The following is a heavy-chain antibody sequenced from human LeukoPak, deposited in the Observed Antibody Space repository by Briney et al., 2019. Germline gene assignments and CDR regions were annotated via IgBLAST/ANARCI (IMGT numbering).Heavy chain of an antibody. Sequence: SETLSLTCAVYGGSFSGYYWSWIRQPPGKGLEWIGEINHSGSTKYNPSLKSRVTISVDTSKNQFSLKLSSVTAADTAVYYCARLIGELLFGDYYYYYMDVWGKGTTVTISS. CDR3: ARLIGELLFGDYYYYYMDV. CDR1: GGSFSGYY. V-gene: IGHV4-34*01. J-gene: IGHJ6*03. D-gene: IGHD3-10*01. CDR2: INHSGST.